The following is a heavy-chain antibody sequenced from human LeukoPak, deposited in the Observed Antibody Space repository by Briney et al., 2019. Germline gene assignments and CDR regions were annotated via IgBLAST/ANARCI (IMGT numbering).Heavy chain of an antibody. CDR1: GFTFSSYG. Sequence: GGSLRLSCAASGFTFSSYGMSWVRQAPGKGLEWVSAISGSGGSTYYADSVKGRFTISRDNSMNTLYLQMNSLRAEDTAVYYCAKAPWYYDSSGYFGSVEYWGQGTLVTVSS. CDR2: ISGSGGST. CDR3: AKAPWYYDSSGYFGSVEY. D-gene: IGHD3-22*01. V-gene: IGHV3-23*01. J-gene: IGHJ4*02.